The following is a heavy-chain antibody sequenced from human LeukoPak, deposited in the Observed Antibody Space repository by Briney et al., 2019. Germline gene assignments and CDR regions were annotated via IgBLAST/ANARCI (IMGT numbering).Heavy chain of an antibody. CDR3: ARQIRYFDWLPQATPDY. V-gene: IGHV3-30-3*01. Sequence: GGSLRLSCAASGFTFSSYAMHWVRQAPGKGLEWVAVISYDGSNKYYADSVKGRFTISRDNSKNTLYLQMNSLRAEDTAVYYCARQIRYFDWLPQATPDYWGQGTLVAVSS. J-gene: IGHJ4*02. CDR2: ISYDGSNK. CDR1: GFTFSSYA. D-gene: IGHD3-9*01.